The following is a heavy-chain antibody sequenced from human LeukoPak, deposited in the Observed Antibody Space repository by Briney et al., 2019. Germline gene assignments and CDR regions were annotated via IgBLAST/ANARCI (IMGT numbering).Heavy chain of an antibody. V-gene: IGHV3-30-3*01. J-gene: IGHJ4*02. CDR2: ISYDGSNK. Sequence: PGGSLRLSCAASGFTFSSYAMHWVRQAPGKGLEWVAVISYDGSNKYYAHSVKGRVTISRDKSKNTLYLQMNSLRAEDTAVYYWASHLVRGIAVAGPAGYFDYWGQGTLVTVSS. CDR1: GFTFSSYA. CDR3: ASHLVRGIAVAGPAGYFDY. D-gene: IGHD6-19*01.